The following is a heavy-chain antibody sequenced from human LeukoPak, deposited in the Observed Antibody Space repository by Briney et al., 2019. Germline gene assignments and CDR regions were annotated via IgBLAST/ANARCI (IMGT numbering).Heavy chain of an antibody. D-gene: IGHD3-3*01. V-gene: IGHV4-39*07. CDR3: ARDHDFWSGYNWSDP. Sequence: SETLSLTCTVSGGSISSSSYYWGWIRQPPGKGLEWIGSVYNSGSTYYNPSLKSRVTISVDTSKNQFSLKLSSVTAADTAVYYCARDHDFWSGYNWSDPWGQGTLVTVSS. CDR2: VYNSGST. J-gene: IGHJ5*02. CDR1: GGSISSSSYY.